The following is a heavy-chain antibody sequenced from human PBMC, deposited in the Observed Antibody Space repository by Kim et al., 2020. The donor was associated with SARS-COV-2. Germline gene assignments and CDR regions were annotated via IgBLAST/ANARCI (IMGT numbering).Heavy chain of an antibody. D-gene: IGHD1-7*01. CDR1: GGSFSGYY. J-gene: IGHJ6*02. Sequence: SETLSLTCAVYGGSFSGYYWSWIRQPPGKGLEWIGEINHSGSTNYNPSLKSRVTISVDTSKNQFSLKLSSVTAADTAVYYCARGGWNYYYYYYGMDVWGQGTTVTVSS. V-gene: IGHV4-34*01. CDR3: ARGGWNYYYYYYGMDV. CDR2: INHSGST.